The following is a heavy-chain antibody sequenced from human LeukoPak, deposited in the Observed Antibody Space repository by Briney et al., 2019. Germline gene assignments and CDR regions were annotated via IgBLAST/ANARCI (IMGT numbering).Heavy chain of an antibody. Sequence: GGSLRLSCAASGFTFSSYAMSWVRQAPGKGLEWVSAISGSGGSTYYADSVKGRFTISRDNSKNTLYLQMNSLRAEDTAVYCCAKDKMATFHFDYWGQGTLVTVSS. CDR2: ISGSGGST. V-gene: IGHV3-23*01. CDR3: AKDKMATFHFDY. CDR1: GFTFSSYA. D-gene: IGHD5-24*01. J-gene: IGHJ4*02.